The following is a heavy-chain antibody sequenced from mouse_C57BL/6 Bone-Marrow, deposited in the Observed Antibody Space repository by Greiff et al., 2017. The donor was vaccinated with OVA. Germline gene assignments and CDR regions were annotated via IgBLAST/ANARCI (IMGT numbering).Heavy chain of an antibody. CDR1: GYTFTSYW. CDR3: ARLGPLGYYFDY. J-gene: IGHJ2*01. CDR2: IDPSDSYT. V-gene: IGHV1-69*01. D-gene: IGHD2-2*01. Sequence: QVQLQQSGAELVMPGASVKLSCKASGYTFTSYWMHWVKQRPGQGLEWIGEIDPSDSYTNYNQKFKGKSTLTVDKSSSTAYMQLSSLTSEDSAVYYCARLGPLGYYFDYWGQGTTLTVSS.